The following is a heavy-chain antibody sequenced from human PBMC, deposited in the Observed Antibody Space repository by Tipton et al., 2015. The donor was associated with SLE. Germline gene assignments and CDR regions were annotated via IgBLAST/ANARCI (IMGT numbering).Heavy chain of an antibody. V-gene: IGHV4-59*01. CDR3: ARLVGDLSVIVGAFDI. CDR2: IYYSGSA. Sequence: TLSLTCTVSGGSISSNYWSWIRQPPGKGLEWIGYIYYSGSAYYNPSLRSRVTISVDTSKNQVSLRLRSVTAADTAVYYCARLVGDLSVIVGAFDIWGQGTMVPVSS. J-gene: IGHJ3*02. CDR1: GGSISSNY. D-gene: IGHD1-26*01.